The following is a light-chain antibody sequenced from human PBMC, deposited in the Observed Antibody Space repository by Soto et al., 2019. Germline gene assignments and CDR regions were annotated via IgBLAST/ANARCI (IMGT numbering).Light chain of an antibody. Sequence: DIVMTQSPDSLAVSLGERATINCKSSQSVLYSSNNKNYLAWYQQKPGQPPKLLIYWASTRESGVPDRFSGSGSGTDFTLTISSLQAEDVAVYYCQQYYSTQAPTFGQGTKVEIK. CDR1: QSVLYSSNNKNY. CDR2: WAS. V-gene: IGKV4-1*01. J-gene: IGKJ1*01. CDR3: QQYYSTQAPT.